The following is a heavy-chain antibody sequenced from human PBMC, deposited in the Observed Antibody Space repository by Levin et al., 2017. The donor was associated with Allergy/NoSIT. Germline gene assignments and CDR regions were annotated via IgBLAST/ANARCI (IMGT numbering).Heavy chain of an antibody. V-gene: IGHV4-34*01. CDR2: INHSGST. Sequence: GSLRLSCAVYGGSFSGYYWSWIRQPPGKGLEWIGEINHSGSTNYNPSLKSRVTISVDTSKNQFSLKLSSVTAADTAVYYCAIYNPDYGDYDYWGQGTLVTVSS. CDR1: GGSFSGYY. CDR3: AIYNPDYGDYDY. D-gene: IGHD4-17*01. J-gene: IGHJ4*02.